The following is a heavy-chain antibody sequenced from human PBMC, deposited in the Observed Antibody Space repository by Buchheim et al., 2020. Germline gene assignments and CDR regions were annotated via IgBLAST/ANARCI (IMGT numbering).Heavy chain of an antibody. CDR1: GFTFSSYA. D-gene: IGHD4-17*01. V-gene: IGHV3-30-3*01. J-gene: IGHJ4*02. CDR3: ARDGLMGNYGDYAFDY. CDR2: ISYDGSNK. Sequence: QVQLVESGGGVVQPGRSLRLSCAASGFTFSSYAMHWVRQAPGKGLEWVAVISYDGSNKYYADSLKGRFTISRDNSKTTRYLQMNSLRAEDTAVYYCARDGLMGNYGDYAFDYWGQGTL.